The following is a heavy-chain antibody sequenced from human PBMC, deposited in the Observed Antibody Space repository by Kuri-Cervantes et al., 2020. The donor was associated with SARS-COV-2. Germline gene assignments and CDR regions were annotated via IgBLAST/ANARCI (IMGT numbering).Heavy chain of an antibody. CDR3: TTDPSPPYYYDSSGYSGY. D-gene: IGHD3-22*01. Sequence: GGSLRLSCAASGFTFSNAWMSWVRQAPGKGLEWVGRIKSKTDGGTTDYAAPVKGRFTISRDDSKNTLYLQMNSLKTEDTAVYYCTTDPSPPYYYDSSGYSGYWGQGTRVTVSS. V-gene: IGHV3-15*01. CDR1: GFTFSNAW. CDR2: IKSKTDGGTT. J-gene: IGHJ4*02.